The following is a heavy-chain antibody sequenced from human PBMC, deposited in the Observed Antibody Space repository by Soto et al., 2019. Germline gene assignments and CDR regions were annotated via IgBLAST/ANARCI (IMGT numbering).Heavy chain of an antibody. CDR2: ISWNSGSI. CDR3: AKDPTKLGYCSSTSCHFDY. CDR1: GFTFDDYA. Sequence: GGSLRLSCAASGFTFDDYAMHWVRQAPGKGLEWVSGISWNSGSIGYADSVKGRFTISRDNAKNSLYLQMNSLRAEDTALYYCAKDPTKLGYCSSTSCHFDYWGQGTLVTVSS. J-gene: IGHJ4*02. V-gene: IGHV3-9*01. D-gene: IGHD2-2*01.